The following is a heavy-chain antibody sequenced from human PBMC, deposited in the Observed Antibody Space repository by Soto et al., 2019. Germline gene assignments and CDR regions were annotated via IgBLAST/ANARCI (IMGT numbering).Heavy chain of an antibody. V-gene: IGHV1-2*02. CDR1: GGTFSSYA. Sequence: ASVKVSCKSSGGTFSSYAISWVRQAPGQGLEWMGWINPNSGGTNHAQKFQGRVTMTRDTSISTAYMELSRLRSDDTAVYYCASGGSYSPAAPWRYWGQ. CDR2: INPNSGGT. J-gene: IGHJ4*02. CDR3: ASGGSYSPAAPWRY. D-gene: IGHD1-26*01.